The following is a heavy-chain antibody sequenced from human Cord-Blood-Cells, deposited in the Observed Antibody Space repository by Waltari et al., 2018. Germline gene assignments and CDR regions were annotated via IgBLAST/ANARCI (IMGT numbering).Heavy chain of an antibody. D-gene: IGHD6-19*01. V-gene: IGHV1-69*06. CDR2: MIPMVGTA. Sequence: QVQLVQSGAEVKKPGSSVKVSCKASGGTFSSYAISWVRQAPGQGLEWMGGMIPMVGTANYAKKFQGRVTITADKSTSTAYMELSSLRSEDTAVYYCARDISSGWYRLFDYWGQGTLVTVSS. CDR3: ARDISSGWYRLFDY. J-gene: IGHJ4*02. CDR1: GGTFSSYA.